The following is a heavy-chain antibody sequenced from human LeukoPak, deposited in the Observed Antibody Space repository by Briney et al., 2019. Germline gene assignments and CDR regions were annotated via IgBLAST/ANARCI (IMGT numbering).Heavy chain of an antibody. D-gene: IGHD2/OR15-2a*01. Sequence: SETLSLTCTVSGGSISTYYWSWIRQPAGKGLEWIGRIYTSGSTNYNPSLKSRVTMSVDTSKNQFSLKLSSVTAADTAIYFCARDRKYDHAFDLWGQGTMVTVSS. CDR2: IYTSGST. V-gene: IGHV4-4*07. J-gene: IGHJ3*01. CDR3: ARDRKYDHAFDL. CDR1: GGSISTYY.